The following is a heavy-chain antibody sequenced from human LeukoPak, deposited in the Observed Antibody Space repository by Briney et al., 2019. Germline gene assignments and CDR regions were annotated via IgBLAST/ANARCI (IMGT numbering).Heavy chain of an antibody. CDR3: AKCTTRFLEWLFTYYFDY. J-gene: IGHJ4*02. CDR2: IRYDGSNK. D-gene: IGHD3-3*01. V-gene: IGHV3-30*02. CDR1: GFTFSSYG. Sequence: VGSLRLSCAASGFTFSSYGMHWVRQAPGKGLEWVAFIRYDGSNKYYADSVKGRFTISRDNSKNTLYLQMNSLRAEDTAVYYCAKCTTRFLEWLFTYYFDYWGQGTLVTVSS.